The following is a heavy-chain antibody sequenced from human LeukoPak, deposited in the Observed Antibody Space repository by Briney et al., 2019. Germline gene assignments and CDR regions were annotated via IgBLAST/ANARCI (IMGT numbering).Heavy chain of an antibody. V-gene: IGHV4-4*07. CDR3: ARGGYYYDGSGYPFDY. CDR1: GGSISSYY. Sequence: SETLSLTCTVSGGSISSYYWSWIRQPAGKGLEWIGRIYTSGSTNYNPSLKSRVTISVDKSKNQFSLKLSSVTAADTAVYYCARGGYYYDGSGYPFDYWGQGTLVTVSS. CDR2: IYTSGST. D-gene: IGHD3-22*01. J-gene: IGHJ4*02.